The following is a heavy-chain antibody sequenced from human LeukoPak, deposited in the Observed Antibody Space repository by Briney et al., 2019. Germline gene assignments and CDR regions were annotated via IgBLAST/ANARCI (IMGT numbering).Heavy chain of an antibody. Sequence: SETLSLTCSFSGGSIRGGGYYWGWVRQPPGKGLEWIASLYSNGNTFYNQSLKSRVTISEESSKSQFSLKLRTVTAADTAVYFCWRAADHWGQGILVTVSS. CDR3: WRAADH. CDR1: GGSIRGGGYY. J-gene: IGHJ4*02. CDR2: LYSNGNT. V-gene: IGHV4-39*01.